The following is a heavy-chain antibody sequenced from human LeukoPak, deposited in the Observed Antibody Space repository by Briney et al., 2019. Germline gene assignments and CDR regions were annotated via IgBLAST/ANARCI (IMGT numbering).Heavy chain of an antibody. D-gene: IGHD1-1*01. CDR3: ARGPAGYN. J-gene: IGHJ4*02. Sequence: GGSLRLSCAASGFTVSSNHVSWVRQAPGKGLEWVSVIYSGGSTDYADSVKGRFTISRDNLKNTLYLQMNSLRAEDTAVYYCARGPAGYNWGQGTLVTFSS. V-gene: IGHV3-53*01. CDR2: IYSGGST. CDR1: GFTVSSNH.